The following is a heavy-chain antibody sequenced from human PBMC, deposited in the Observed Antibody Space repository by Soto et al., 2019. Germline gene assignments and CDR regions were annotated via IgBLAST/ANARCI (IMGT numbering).Heavy chain of an antibody. D-gene: IGHD3-22*01. CDR2: IYPGDSDT. CDR3: ARLSHYYDSGGYYAFDI. V-gene: IGHV5-51*01. CDR1: GYNFTRYW. Sequence: PGESLKISCKGSGYNFTRYWIGWVRQMPGKGLNWMGIIYPGDSDTRYSPSFQGQVTISTDKSISTAYMHWSSLKASDTAIYYCARLSHYYDSGGYYAFDIWGQGTMVTVSS. J-gene: IGHJ3*02.